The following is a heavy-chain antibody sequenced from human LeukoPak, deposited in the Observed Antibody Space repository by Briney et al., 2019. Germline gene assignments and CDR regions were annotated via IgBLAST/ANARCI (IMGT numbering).Heavy chain of an antibody. CDR1: GGTFSSYA. Sequence: SVKVSCKASGGTFSSYAISWVRQAPGQGLEWMGRIIPTLGIANYAQKFQGRVTITADKSTSTAYMELSSLRSEDTAVYYCARSRDILTFDYWGQGTLVTVSS. D-gene: IGHD3-9*01. V-gene: IGHV1-69*04. J-gene: IGHJ4*02. CDR3: ARSRDILTFDY. CDR2: IIPTLGIA.